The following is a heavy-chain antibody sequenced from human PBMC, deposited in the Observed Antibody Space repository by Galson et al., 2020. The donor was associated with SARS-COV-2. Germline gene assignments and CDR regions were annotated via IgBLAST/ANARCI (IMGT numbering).Heavy chain of an antibody. D-gene: IGHD6-19*01. CDR2: ITRGCENT. Sequence: GGSLRLSCAASAFTFSNYPMSWVRQAPGLGLEWVPAITRGCENTYYADSVKGRFTISSDNSTNTLSLQMNSLRAEDTAIYYCAKRGTVPGIPEQNFYYWGQGTLVTVSS. CDR3: AKRGTVPGIPEQNFYY. V-gene: IGHV3-23*01. CDR1: AFTFSNYP. J-gene: IGHJ4*02.